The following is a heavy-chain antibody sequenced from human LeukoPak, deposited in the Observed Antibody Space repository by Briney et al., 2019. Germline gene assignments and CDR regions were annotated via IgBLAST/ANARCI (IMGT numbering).Heavy chain of an antibody. D-gene: IGHD3-10*01. CDR2: IYHSGAT. V-gene: IGHV4-4*02. CDR3: ARSGSGSPWYFDL. Sequence: SETLSLTCAVSGGSISSSNWWSWVRQPPGKGLEWIGEIYHSGATNYNPSLKSRVTISVDTSKNQFSLKLSSVTAADTAVYYCARSGSGSPWYFDLWGRGTLVTVSS. CDR1: GGSISSSNW. J-gene: IGHJ2*01.